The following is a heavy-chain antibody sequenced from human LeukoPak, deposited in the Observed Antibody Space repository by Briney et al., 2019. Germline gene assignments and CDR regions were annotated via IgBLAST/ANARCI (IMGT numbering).Heavy chain of an antibody. Sequence: GGSLRLSCAASGFTFRDYSMNWVRQAPGKGLEWVSYISTSGNYIYYADSVKGRFTISRDNAKNSLYLQMHSLRAEDTALYYCAKEIQDGHDPFDYWGQGTLVTVSS. J-gene: IGHJ4*02. CDR3: AKEIQDGHDPFDY. D-gene: IGHD2-15*01. CDR1: GFTFRDYS. V-gene: IGHV3-21*01. CDR2: ISTSGNYI.